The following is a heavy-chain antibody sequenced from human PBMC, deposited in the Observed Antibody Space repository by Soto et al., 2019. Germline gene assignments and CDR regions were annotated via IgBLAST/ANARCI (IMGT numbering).Heavy chain of an antibody. D-gene: IGHD4-17*01. CDR1: GFTFSSYS. J-gene: IGHJ2*01. CDR2: ISSSSSTI. CDR3: ARDSSHDYGDYAVWYFDL. V-gene: IGHV3-48*02. Sequence: EVQLVESGGGLVQPGGSLRLSCAASGFTFSSYSMNWVRQAPGKGLEWVSYISSSSSTIYYADSVKGRFTISRDNAKISLYLQMNSLRDEDTAVYYCARDSSHDYGDYAVWYFDLWCRGTLVTVSS.